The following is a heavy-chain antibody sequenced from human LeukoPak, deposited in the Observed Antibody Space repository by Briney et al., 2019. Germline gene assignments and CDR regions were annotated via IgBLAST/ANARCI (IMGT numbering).Heavy chain of an antibody. CDR2: ISGRDGST. J-gene: IGHJ4*02. V-gene: IGHV3-23*01. D-gene: IGHD2-15*01. CDR3: AKSGLNRFDY. CDR1: GFTFSSYE. Sequence: PGGSLRLSCAASGFTFSSYEMNWVRQAPGKGLEWVSNISGRDGSTYYADSVKGRFTISRDNSKNTLYLQMNSLRVEDTAVYYCAKSGLNRFDYWGQGTLVTVSS.